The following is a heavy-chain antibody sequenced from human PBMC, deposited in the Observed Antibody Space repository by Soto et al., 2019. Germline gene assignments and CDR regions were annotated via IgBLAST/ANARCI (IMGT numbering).Heavy chain of an antibody. CDR3: ARASYNWNDTYYFDY. D-gene: IGHD1-20*01. V-gene: IGHV4-30-2*01. Sequence: TLSLTCAVSGGSISSGGYSWSWIRQPPGKGLEWIGYIYHSGSTYYNPSLKSRVTISVDRSKNQFSLKLSSVTAADTAVYYCARASYNWNDTYYFDYWGQGTLVTVSS. CDR2: IYHSGST. CDR1: GGSISSGGYS. J-gene: IGHJ4*02.